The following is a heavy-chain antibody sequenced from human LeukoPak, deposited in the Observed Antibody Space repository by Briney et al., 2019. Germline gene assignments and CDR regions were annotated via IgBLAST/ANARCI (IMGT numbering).Heavy chain of an antibody. Sequence: GGSLRLSCAASGFTFSSYSMNWVRQAPGKGLEWASYISSSSSTIYYADSVKGRFTISRDNAKNSLYLQMNSLRAEDTAVYYCAKGGYYYDSSGYFGYWGQGTLVTVSS. J-gene: IGHJ4*02. D-gene: IGHD3-22*01. CDR2: ISSSSSTI. CDR3: AKGGYYYDSSGYFGY. CDR1: GFTFSSYS. V-gene: IGHV3-48*01.